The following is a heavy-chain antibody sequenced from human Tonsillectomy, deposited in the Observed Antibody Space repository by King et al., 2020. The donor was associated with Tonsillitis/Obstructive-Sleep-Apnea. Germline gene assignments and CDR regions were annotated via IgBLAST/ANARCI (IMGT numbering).Heavy chain of an antibody. J-gene: IGHJ4*02. Sequence: QLVQSGAEVKKPGASVKVSCKASGYTFTTYGISWVRQAPGQGLEWMGWISAYNGNTNYAQKLQGRVSMTTDISTSTAYMELRSLRSDDTAVYYCARDYCSTTSCYARYFDYWGQGTLVTVSS. CDR2: ISAYNGNT. D-gene: IGHD2-2*01. CDR1: GYTFTTYG. V-gene: IGHV1-18*01. CDR3: ARDYCSTTSCYARYFDY.